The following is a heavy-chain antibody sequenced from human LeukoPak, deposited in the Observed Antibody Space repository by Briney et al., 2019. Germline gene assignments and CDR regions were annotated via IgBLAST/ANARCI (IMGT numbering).Heavy chain of an antibody. CDR1: GGSISSYY. Sequence: PSETLSLTCTVSGGSISSYYWSWIRQPPGKGLEWIGYIYYSGSTNYNPSLESRVTISVDTSKNQFSLKLSSVTTADTAVYYCARAGLRYFDWLFYPDAFDIWGQGTMVTVSS. D-gene: IGHD3-9*01. CDR3: ARAGLRYFDWLFYPDAFDI. J-gene: IGHJ3*02. CDR2: IYYSGST. V-gene: IGHV4-59*08.